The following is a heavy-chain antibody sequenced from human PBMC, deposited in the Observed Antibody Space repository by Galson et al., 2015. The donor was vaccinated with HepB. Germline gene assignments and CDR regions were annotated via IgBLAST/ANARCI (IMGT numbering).Heavy chain of an antibody. J-gene: IGHJ4*02. D-gene: IGHD6-19*01. CDR2: ISSSSSYI. CDR1: GFTFGSYS. V-gene: IGHV3-21*01. Sequence: SLRLSCAASGFTFGSYSMNWVRQAPGKGLEWVSSISSSSSYIYYADSVKGRFTISRDNAKNSLYLQMNSLRAEDTAVYYCARDPVAGSFVDYWGQGTLVTVSS. CDR3: ARDPVAGSFVDY.